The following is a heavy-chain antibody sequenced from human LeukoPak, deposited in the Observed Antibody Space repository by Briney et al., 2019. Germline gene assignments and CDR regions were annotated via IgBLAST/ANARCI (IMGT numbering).Heavy chain of an antibody. D-gene: IGHD3-22*01. V-gene: IGHV3-30*18. CDR3: AKGFNYYDSSGYYRERRSDAFDI. Sequence: PGRSLRLSCAASGFTFSSYGMHWVRQAPGKGLEWVAVISYDGSNKYYADSVKGRFTISRDNSKNTLYLQMNSLRAEDTAVYYCAKGFNYYDSSGYYRERRSDAFDIWGQGTMVTVSS. CDR2: ISYDGSNK. J-gene: IGHJ3*02. CDR1: GFTFSSYG.